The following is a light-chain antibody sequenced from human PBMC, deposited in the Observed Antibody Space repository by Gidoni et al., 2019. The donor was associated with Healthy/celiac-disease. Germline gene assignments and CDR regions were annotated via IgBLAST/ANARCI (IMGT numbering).Light chain of an antibody. CDR1: QSISTY. CDR3: QQSYSTRGT. Sequence: DIQLTQSPSSLSASVGDRVTISCRASQSISTYLNWYQRKPGKAPKLLIYAASSLQSGAPSRFSGSGSGTDFTLTITSLQPEDFATYYCQQSYSTRGTFXXXTRLDIK. V-gene: IGKV1-39*01. CDR2: AAS. J-gene: IGKJ5*01.